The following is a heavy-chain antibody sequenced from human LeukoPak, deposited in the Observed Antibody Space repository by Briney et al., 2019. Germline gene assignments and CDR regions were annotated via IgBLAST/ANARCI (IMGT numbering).Heavy chain of an antibody. V-gene: IGHV1-2*02. J-gene: IGHJ4*02. Sequence: GASVKVSCKASGYTFTGYYMHWVRQAPGQGLEWMGWINPNSGGTNYAQKFQGRVTMTRDTSISTAYMELSRLRPDDTAVYYCARAVLRFLEWLFPLGYWGQGTLVTVSS. CDR1: GYTFTGYY. CDR2: INPNSGGT. D-gene: IGHD3-3*01. CDR3: ARAVLRFLEWLFPLGY.